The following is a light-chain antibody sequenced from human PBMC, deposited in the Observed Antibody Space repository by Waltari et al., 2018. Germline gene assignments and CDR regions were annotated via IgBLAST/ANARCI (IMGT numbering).Light chain of an antibody. CDR2: SAS. V-gene: IGKV1-27*01. CDR1: QGINNH. CDR3: QKYNSAPRT. J-gene: IGKJ1*01. Sequence: DIQMTQSLSSLSASVGDRVTITCRASQGINNHLAWYQQKPGKVPTLLIYSASTLQSGVPSRFSGSGSGTDFTLTISSLHPEDVATYYCQKYNSAPRTFGPGTKVEIK.